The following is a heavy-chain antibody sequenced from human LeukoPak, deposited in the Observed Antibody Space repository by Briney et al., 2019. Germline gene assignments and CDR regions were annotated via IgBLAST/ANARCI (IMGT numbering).Heavy chain of an antibody. J-gene: IGHJ4*02. CDR2: ISSSGSTI. CDR1: GFTFSSYS. V-gene: IGHV3-48*04. Sequence: PGGSLRLSCAASGFTFSSYSMNWVRQAPGKGLEWVSYISSSGSTIYYADSVKGRFTISRDNAKNSLYLQMNSLRAEDTAVYYCARHSGSYRCFDYWDQGTLVTVSS. D-gene: IGHD1-26*01. CDR3: ARHSGSYRCFDY.